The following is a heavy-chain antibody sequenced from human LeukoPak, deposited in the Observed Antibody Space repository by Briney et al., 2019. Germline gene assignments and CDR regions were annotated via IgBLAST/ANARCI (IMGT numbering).Heavy chain of an antibody. CDR3: AKDIAQGYTYGSIEQDY. V-gene: IGHV3-23*01. J-gene: IGHJ4*02. CDR2: ISESRTGT. Sequence: PGGSLRLSCAASGLTFSNYAMSWVRQAPGKGLEWVSAISESRTGTYYADSVKGRFTISRDNSKNTLSLQMNSLRAEDTAVYYCAKDIAQGYTYGSIEQDYWGQGTLVTVSS. CDR1: GLTFSNYA. D-gene: IGHD5-18*01.